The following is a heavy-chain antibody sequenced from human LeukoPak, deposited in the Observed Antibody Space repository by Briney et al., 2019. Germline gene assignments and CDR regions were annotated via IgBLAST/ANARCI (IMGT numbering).Heavy chain of an antibody. Sequence: GGSLRLSCAASGFTFSDYYMTWVRQAPGKGLEWLSYISGSSGDINYSDSVRGRFTISRDNAKNSLYLQMNSLRAEDTAVYYCTRVGARRDGYNYFDSWGQGTLVTVSS. V-gene: IGHV3-11*05. CDR1: GFTFSDYY. CDR2: ISGSSGDI. D-gene: IGHD5-24*01. CDR3: TRVGARRDGYNYFDS. J-gene: IGHJ4*02.